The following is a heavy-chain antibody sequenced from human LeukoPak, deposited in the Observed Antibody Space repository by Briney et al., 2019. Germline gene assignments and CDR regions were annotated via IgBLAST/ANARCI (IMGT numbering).Heavy chain of an antibody. V-gene: IGHV3-74*01. CDR2: INSDGSTT. Sequence: GGSLRLSCAASGFTFSSYWMHWVRQAPGKGLVWVSRINSDGSTTTYADSVKGRFTISRDNAKNTLYVQMNSLRAEDTAVYYCARVGASTGAFDIWGQGTMVTVSS. J-gene: IGHJ3*02. CDR3: ARVGASTGAFDI. CDR1: GFTFSSYW. D-gene: IGHD1-26*01.